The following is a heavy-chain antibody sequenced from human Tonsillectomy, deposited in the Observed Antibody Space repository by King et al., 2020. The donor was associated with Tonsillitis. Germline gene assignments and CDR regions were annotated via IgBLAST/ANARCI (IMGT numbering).Heavy chain of an antibody. CDR2: IVDSGRRV. D-gene: IGHD2/OR15-2a*01. V-gene: IGHV3-23*04. CDR3: TKDGTFYGPNAFDT. Sequence: VQLVQSGGGLVQPGGSLRLSCAASGLTFSRYAMSWVRQAPGKGLEWVSAIVDSGRRVYYADSVEGRFTISRDNSKNTLYLQMNSLRAEDTAVYYCTKDGTFYGPNAFDTWGQGTMVTVSS. CDR1: GLTFSRYA. J-gene: IGHJ3*02.